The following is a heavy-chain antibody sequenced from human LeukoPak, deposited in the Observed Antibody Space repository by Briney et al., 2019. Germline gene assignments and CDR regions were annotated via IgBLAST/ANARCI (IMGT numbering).Heavy chain of an antibody. Sequence: PGGSLRLSCAASGFTFSSYAMSWVRQVPVKGLEWFSSITGSGGDTYYAASVKGRFTISRDNFRHTLYLQIISLRAEDTALYFCAKSIESVARPLDSWGLGTLVTVSS. D-gene: IGHD3-16*02. CDR1: GFTFSSYA. CDR3: AKSIESVARPLDS. J-gene: IGHJ4*02. V-gene: IGHV3-23*01. CDR2: ITGSGGDT.